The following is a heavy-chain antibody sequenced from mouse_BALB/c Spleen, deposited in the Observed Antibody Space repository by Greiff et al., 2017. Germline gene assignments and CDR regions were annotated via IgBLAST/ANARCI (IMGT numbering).Heavy chain of an antibody. V-gene: IGHV3-8*02. J-gene: IGHJ3*01. CDR1: GDSITSGY. D-gene: IGHD2-1*01. CDR3: ARYGNYGKGFAY. Sequence: EVQRVESGPSLVKPSQTLSLTCSVTGDSITSGYWNWIRKFPGNKLEYMGYISYSGSTYYNPSLKSRISITRDTSKNQYYLQLNSVTTEDTATYYCARYGNYGKGFAYWGQGTLVTVSA. CDR2: ISYSGST.